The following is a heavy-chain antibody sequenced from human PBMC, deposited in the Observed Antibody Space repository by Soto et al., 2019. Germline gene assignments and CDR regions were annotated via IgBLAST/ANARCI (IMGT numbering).Heavy chain of an antibody. CDR2: IYWDDDK. Sequence: QITLKESGPTLVKPTQTLTLTCTFSGFSLSTSGVGVGWIRQPPGKALEWLALIYWDDDKRYSPSLKSRLTITKDTSKNKVVLTMTNMDPVDTATYYCAHRPSYCSGCSCYSGFDYWGQGTLVTVSS. J-gene: IGHJ4*02. CDR3: AHRPSYCSGCSCYSGFDY. D-gene: IGHD2-15*01. V-gene: IGHV2-5*02. CDR1: GFSLSTSGVG.